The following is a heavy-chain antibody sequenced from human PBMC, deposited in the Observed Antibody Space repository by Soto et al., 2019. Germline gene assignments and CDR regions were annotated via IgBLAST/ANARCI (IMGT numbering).Heavy chain of an antibody. CDR1: GFTFSRHA. J-gene: IGHJ4*02. Sequence: GGSLRLSCAASGFTFSRHAMSWVRQAPGEGLEWVSTLDAGDTTYYADSVKGRFTISRDNARNTLSLQMNSLRVEDTAVYYCAKHHRAYSTHMGYFSDHWGQGTLVTVSS. CDR2: LDAGDTT. D-gene: IGHD6-13*01. CDR3: AKHHRAYSTHMGYFSDH. V-gene: IGHV3-23*01.